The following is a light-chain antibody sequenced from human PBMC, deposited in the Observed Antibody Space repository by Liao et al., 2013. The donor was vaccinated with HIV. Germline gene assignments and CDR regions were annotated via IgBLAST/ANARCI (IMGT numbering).Light chain of an antibody. V-gene: IGLV3-1*01. J-gene: IGLJ2*01. CDR1: NLGDGY. CDR2: QDN. CDR3: QAWDSSVV. Sequence: SHDLSQPPSVSVSPGQTASITCSGDNLGDGYVSWYQQKSGQSPVLILYQDNKRPSGIPERFSGSNSGSTATLTISATQPVDEADYYCQAWDSSVVFGGGTEADRP.